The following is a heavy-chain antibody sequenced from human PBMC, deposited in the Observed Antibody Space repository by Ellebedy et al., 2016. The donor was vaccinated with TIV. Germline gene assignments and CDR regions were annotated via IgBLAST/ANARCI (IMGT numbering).Heavy chain of an antibody. CDR3: ARLLYSEALAAAGDY. CDR2: IDPNTGAT. D-gene: IGHD6-13*01. Sequence: ASVKVSCKASGYTFTGYYIHWVRQAPGQGLEWMGWIDPNTGATNYAQKFQGRVTMTRDTSISTAYLELSRLTSDDTAVYYCARLLYSEALAAAGDYWGQGTLVTVSS. CDR1: GYTFTGYY. J-gene: IGHJ4*02. V-gene: IGHV1-2*02.